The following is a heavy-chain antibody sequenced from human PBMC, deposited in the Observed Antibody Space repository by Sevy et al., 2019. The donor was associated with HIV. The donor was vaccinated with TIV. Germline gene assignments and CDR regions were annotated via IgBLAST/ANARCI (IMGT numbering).Heavy chain of an antibody. CDR1: GFTFSSFS. Sequence: GGSLRLSCAASGFTFSSFSMHWVRQAPGKGLEWVATISYDGSNKYYADSVKGRFTISRDNSKNSLYLQMNSLRAEDMALYYCAKAERRGLPEGGAFDIWAQGTMVTVSS. V-gene: IGHV3-30-3*01. D-gene: IGHD2-15*01. CDR3: AKAERRGLPEGGAFDI. J-gene: IGHJ3*02. CDR2: ISYDGSNK.